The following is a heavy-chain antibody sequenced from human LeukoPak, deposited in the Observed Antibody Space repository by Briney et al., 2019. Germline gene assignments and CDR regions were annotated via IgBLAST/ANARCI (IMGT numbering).Heavy chain of an antibody. CDR2: ISSSSSII. CDR1: GFAFSSYN. D-gene: IGHD4-23*01. J-gene: IGHJ3*02. Sequence: QPGGSLRLSCAASGFAFSSYNMNWVRQAPGKGLEWISYISSSSSIIYYADSVKGRFTISRDNAKNSLYLQMNSLRAEDTAVYYCARDRPTTVVTTRGFDIWGQGTMVTVSS. V-gene: IGHV3-48*01. CDR3: ARDRPTTVVTTRGFDI.